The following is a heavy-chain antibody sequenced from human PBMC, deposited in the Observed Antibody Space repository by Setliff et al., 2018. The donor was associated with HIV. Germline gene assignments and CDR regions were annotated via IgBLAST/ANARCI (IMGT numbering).Heavy chain of an antibody. CDR1: GGSISSSSYY. J-gene: IGHJ4*02. V-gene: IGHV4-39*01. CDR3: ARRPLSCYDSSGLPSYYFDY. Sequence: SETLSLTCTVSGGSISSSSYYWGWIRQPPGKGLEWIGSIYYSGSTYYNPSLKSRVTISVDTSKNQFSLKLSSVTAADTAVYYCARRPLSCYDSSGLPSYYFDYWGQGTLVTVSS. D-gene: IGHD3-22*01. CDR2: IYYSGST.